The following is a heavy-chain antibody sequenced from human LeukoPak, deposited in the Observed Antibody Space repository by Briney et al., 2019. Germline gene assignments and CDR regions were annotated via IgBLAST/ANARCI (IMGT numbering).Heavy chain of an antibody. CDR3: ARAYWGGDCYRGWFDP. Sequence: PSETLSLTCTVSGGSISSYYWSWIPQPPGKGLECMGYIYYSGSTNYNPSLKSRVNISVDTSKNQFSLTRSSVTAADTAMYYCARAYWGGDCYRGWFDPWGPGTLVTVSS. D-gene: IGHD2-21*02. V-gene: IGHV4-59*01. CDR1: GGSISSYY. J-gene: IGHJ5*02. CDR2: IYYSGST.